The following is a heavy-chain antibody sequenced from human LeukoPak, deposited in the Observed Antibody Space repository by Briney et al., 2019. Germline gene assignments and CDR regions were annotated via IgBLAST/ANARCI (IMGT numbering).Heavy chain of an antibody. V-gene: IGHV1-69*13. CDR1: GGTFSDNA. CDR2: FIPILGTP. CDR3: ARAGGYCGRISCPYYFDY. D-gene: IGHD2-15*01. J-gene: IGHJ4*02. Sequence: GASVKVSCKASGGTFSDNAVSFIRQAPGQGLEWMGGFIPILGTPSYAQKFQGRVSITADESTGTAYMELTSLRSEDTAVYYCARAGGYCGRISCPYYFDYWGQGTLVTVSS.